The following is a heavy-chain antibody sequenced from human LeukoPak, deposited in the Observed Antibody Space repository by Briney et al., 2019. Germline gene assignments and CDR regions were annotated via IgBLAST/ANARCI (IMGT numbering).Heavy chain of an antibody. CDR2: ISSSSSYI. D-gene: IGHD3-3*01. V-gene: IGHV3-21*01. Sequence: GGSLRLSCAASGFTFSSYSMNWVRQAPGKGLEWVSSISSSSSYIYYADSVKGRFTISRDNAKNPLYLQMNSLRAEDTAVYYCARDPRLRPTYDFWSGYWGPGAFDIWGQGTMVTVSS. CDR1: GFTFSSYS. J-gene: IGHJ3*02. CDR3: ARDPRLRPTYDFWSGYWGPGAFDI.